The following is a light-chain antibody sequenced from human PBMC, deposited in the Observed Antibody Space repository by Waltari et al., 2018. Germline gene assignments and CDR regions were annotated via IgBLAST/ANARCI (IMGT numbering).Light chain of an antibody. J-gene: IGLJ2*01. CDR2: DVT. CDR1: SSDIGDYNF. Sequence: QSALTQPASVSGSPGQSITISCTGTSSDIGDYNFVSLYQHHPGEAPKLVIYDVTKRPSGISNRFSGSKSGNTASLTISGLQAEDEANYVCASYTSSDSFVVFGGGTKLTVL. CDR3: ASYTSSDSFVV. V-gene: IGLV2-14*03.